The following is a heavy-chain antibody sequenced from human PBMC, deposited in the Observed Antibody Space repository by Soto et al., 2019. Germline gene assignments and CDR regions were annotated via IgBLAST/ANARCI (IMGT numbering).Heavy chain of an antibody. CDR3: VRGGGYDPFDY. CDR1: GASIRYGGFS. J-gene: IGHJ4*02. V-gene: IGHV4-30-2*06. Sequence: SETLSLTCTVSGASIRYGGFSWSWIRQSPGKGLEWIGNISHLENTYFHPSFKSRLTMSIDRSRNQFSLNLSSVTAADRAVYYCVRGGGYDPFDYWGQGVLVTVSS. CDR2: ISHLENT. D-gene: IGHD5-12*01.